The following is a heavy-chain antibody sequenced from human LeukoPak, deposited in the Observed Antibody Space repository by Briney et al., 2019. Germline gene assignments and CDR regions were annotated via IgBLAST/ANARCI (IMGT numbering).Heavy chain of an antibody. CDR1: GCTVRSYA. CDR3: ARNYYEPTYDYYFDC. J-gene: IGHJ4*02. CDR2: ISGSGAST. V-gene: IGHV3-23*01. D-gene: IGHD1-26*01. Sequence: PGGSLRFSCAASGCTVRSYAMSWVRQAPGKGLEWVSAISGSGASTYYADSVRGRFTISRDNSKNTLYLHMNSLRAEDTALYYCARNYYEPTYDYYFDCWGKGTLVSVSS.